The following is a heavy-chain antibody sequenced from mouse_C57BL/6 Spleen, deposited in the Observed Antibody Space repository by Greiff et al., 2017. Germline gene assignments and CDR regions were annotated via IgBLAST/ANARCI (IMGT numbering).Heavy chain of an antibody. CDR3: ARGGITTVVAPAPFDY. CDR1: GYTFTSYW. J-gene: IGHJ2*01. V-gene: IGHV1-72*01. Sequence: VQLQQPGAELVKPGASVKLSCKASGYTFTSYWMHWVKQRPGRGLEWIGRIDPNSGGTKYNEKFKSKATLTVDKPSSTAYMQLSSLTSEDSAVYYCARGGITTVVAPAPFDYWGQGTTLTVSS. D-gene: IGHD1-1*01. CDR2: IDPNSGGT.